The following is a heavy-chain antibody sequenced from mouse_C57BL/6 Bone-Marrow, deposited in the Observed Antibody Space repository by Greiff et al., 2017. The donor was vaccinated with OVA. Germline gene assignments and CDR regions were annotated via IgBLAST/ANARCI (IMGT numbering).Heavy chain of an antibody. CDR3: TSDGYYAMDD. CDR2: ISSGGDYI. V-gene: IGHV5-9-1*02. Sequence: EVKLVESGEGLVKPGGSLKLSCAASGFNFSSYAMSWVRQTPEKRLEWVAYISSGGDYIYYADTVKGRFTISRENARNTLYLQMSSLKSEDTAMYYCTSDGYYAMDDWGQGTSVTVSS. D-gene: IGHD2-3*01. CDR1: GFNFSSYA. J-gene: IGHJ4*01.